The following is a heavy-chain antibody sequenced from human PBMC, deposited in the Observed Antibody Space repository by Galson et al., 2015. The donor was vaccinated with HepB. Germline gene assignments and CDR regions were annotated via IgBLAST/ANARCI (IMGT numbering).Heavy chain of an antibody. Sequence: SLRLSCAASGFTFSSYAMSWVRQAPGKGLEWVSAISGSGGSTYYADSVKGRFTISRDNSKNTLYLQMNSLRAEDTAVYYCAASRTMIVVATFDYWGQGTLVTVSS. V-gene: IGHV3-23*01. CDR1: GFTFSSYA. D-gene: IGHD3-22*01. CDR3: AASRTMIVVATFDY. CDR2: ISGSGGST. J-gene: IGHJ4*02.